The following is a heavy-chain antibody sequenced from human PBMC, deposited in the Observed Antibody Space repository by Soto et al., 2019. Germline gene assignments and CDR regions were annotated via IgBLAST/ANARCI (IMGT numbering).Heavy chain of an antibody. D-gene: IGHD3-22*01. CDR1: GGSFSGYY. CDR3: ARARQWFLFDY. J-gene: IGHJ4*02. Sequence: SVTMSVTCAVDGGSFSGYYWSWIRQPPGKGLEWIGGINHSGSTNYNPSLKSRVTISVDTSKNQFSLKLSSVTAAGTAVYYCARARQWFLFDYWGQGTLVTVSS. V-gene: IGHV4-34*01. CDR2: INHSGST.